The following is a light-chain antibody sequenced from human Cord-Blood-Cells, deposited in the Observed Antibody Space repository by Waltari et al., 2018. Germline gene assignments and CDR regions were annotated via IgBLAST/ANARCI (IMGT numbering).Light chain of an antibody. CDR1: SSNIGAGYD. Sequence: QSVLTQPPSVSGAPGQRVTISCTGSSSNIGAGYDVHWYKQLPGTAPKLLIYGSSNRPSGVPDRFSGSKSGPSASLAITGLQAEDEADYYCQSYDSSLSGWVFGGGTKLTVL. V-gene: IGLV1-40*01. J-gene: IGLJ3*02. CDR3: QSYDSSLSGWV. CDR2: GSS.